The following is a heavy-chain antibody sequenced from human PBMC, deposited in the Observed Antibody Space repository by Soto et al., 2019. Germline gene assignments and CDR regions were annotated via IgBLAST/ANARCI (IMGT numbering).Heavy chain of an antibody. V-gene: IGHV3-9*01. J-gene: IGHJ4*02. Sequence: GGSLRLSFAASGFTFDDYAMHWVRQAPGKGLEWVSGISWNSGSIGYADSVKGRFTISRDNAKNSLYLQMNSLRAEDTALYYCAKDSTRLLWFGELLGFHXWGQVTLVTVSX. CDR1: GFTFDDYA. D-gene: IGHD3-10*01. CDR3: AKDSTRLLWFGELLGFHX. CDR2: ISWNSGSI.